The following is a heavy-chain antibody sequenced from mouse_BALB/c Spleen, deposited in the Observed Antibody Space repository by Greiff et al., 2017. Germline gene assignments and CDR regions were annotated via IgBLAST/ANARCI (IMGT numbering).Heavy chain of an antibody. V-gene: IGHV2-2*02. Sequence: QVQLQQSGPGLVQPSQSLSITCTVSGFSLTSYGVHWVRQSPGKGLEWLGVIWSGGSTDYNAAFISRLSISKDNSKSQVFFKMNSLQANDTAIYYCARERGSTMITWYFDVWGAGTTVTVSS. CDR2: IWSGGST. D-gene: IGHD2-4*01. CDR1: GFSLTSYG. CDR3: ARERGSTMITWYFDV. J-gene: IGHJ1*01.